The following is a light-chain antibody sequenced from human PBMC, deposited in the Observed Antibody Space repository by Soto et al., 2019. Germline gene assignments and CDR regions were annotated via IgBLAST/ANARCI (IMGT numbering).Light chain of an antibody. CDR1: QSVASN. J-gene: IGKJ2*01. Sequence: EIVMTQSPASLSVSPGDGATLSCWASQSVASNVAWYQQRTGQGPRLLIHGASTRAAGGPARLSGSGSGTDFTLHISSLQSEDFAVFYCQQHHNWPPQYTFGQGTKLQIK. CDR2: GAS. CDR3: QQHHNWPPQYT. V-gene: IGKV3-15*01.